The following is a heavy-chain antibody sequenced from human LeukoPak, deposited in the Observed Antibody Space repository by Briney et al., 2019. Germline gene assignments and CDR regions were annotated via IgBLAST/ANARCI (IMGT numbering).Heavy chain of an antibody. CDR1: GFTFSSYA. CDR2: IWNDGGDK. CDR3: ARGPYDSGKGFYFHF. V-gene: IGHV3-33*08. J-gene: IGHJ4*02. Sequence: GGSLRLSCAASGFTFSSYAMSWVRQAPGKGLEWVAIIWNDGGDKYYADSVKGRFTVSRDNSKNTLYLQMNSLRVEDTAVYYCARGPYDSGKGFYFHFWGQGTLVTVSS. D-gene: IGHD3-10*01.